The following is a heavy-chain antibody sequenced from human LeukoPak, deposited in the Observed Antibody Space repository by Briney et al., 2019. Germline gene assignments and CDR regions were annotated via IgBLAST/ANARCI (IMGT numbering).Heavy chain of an antibody. CDR1: GYTFTSYY. V-gene: IGHV1-46*01. D-gene: IGHD6-13*01. CDR2: INPSGGST. CDR3: ARDGAAAGTTYYYYNGMDV. J-gene: IGHJ6*02. Sequence: ASVKVSCKASGYTFTSYYMHWVRQAPGQGLEWMGIINPSGGSTSYAQKFQGRVTVTRDTSTSTVYMELSSLRSEDTAVYYCARDGAAAGTTYYYYNGMDVWGQGTTVTVSS.